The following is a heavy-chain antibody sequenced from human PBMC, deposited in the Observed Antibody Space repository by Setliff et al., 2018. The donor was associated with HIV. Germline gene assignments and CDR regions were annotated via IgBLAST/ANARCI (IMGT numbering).Heavy chain of an antibody. CDR2: INGGNGNT. J-gene: IGHJ6*02. CDR1: GYTFTNYA. V-gene: IGHV1-3*01. Sequence: ASVKVSCKTSGYTFTNYAMHWVRQAPGQSLEWMGWINGGNGNTKYSEKFKGRVTITRDIFASTVYMELSSLRSEDTAVYYCARDPNAQLTYIYYGMDVWGQGTTVTVSS. CDR3: ARDPNAQLTYIYYGMDV. D-gene: IGHD3-16*01.